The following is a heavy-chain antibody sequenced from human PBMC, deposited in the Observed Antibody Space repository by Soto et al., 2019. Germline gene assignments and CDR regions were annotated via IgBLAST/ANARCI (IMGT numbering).Heavy chain of an antibody. J-gene: IGHJ5*02. Sequence: GVSVKVSCKASGFAITSYYMHWVRQAPGQGLEKMGIINPSGGSTSYAQKFQGRVTMTRDTSTSTVYMELSSLRSEDTAVYYCARDPGAEITIFGVVTEPNWFDPWGQGTLVNVSS. CDR2: INPSGGST. D-gene: IGHD3-3*01. CDR3: ARDPGAEITIFGVVTEPNWFDP. V-gene: IGHV1-46*01. CDR1: GFAITSYY.